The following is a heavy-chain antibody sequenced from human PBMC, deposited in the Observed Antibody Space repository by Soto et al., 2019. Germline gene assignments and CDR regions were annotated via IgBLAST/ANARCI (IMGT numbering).Heavy chain of an antibody. CDR1: GGSISSYY. J-gene: IGHJ5*01. V-gene: IGHV4-59*01. Sequence: QVQLRESGPGLVKPSETLSLTCTVSGGSISSYYWSWIRQPPGKGLEWIGFIFYSGSTSYNPSLKSRVTISIDTSEYQFSLKLNSVTAADTAVYYCASMIGDPVLSFDSWGQGTLVAVSS. CDR3: ASMIGDPVLSFDS. D-gene: IGHD3-10*02. CDR2: IFYSGST.